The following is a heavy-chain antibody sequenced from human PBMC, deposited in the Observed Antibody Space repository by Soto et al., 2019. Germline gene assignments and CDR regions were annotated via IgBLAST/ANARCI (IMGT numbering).Heavy chain of an antibody. CDR2: IDSYGSST. CDR1: GFTFSRHW. CDR3: ASPVVPAAMGGPYFYGIDV. V-gene: IGHV3-74*01. J-gene: IGHJ6*02. Sequence: EVQLVESGGGLVQPGGSLRPACAASGFTFSRHWMHWVRQAPGKGLVWVSRIDSYGSSTHYADSVKGRFTISRDNAKNTLYLQMNSLRAEDTAVYYCASPVVPAAMGGPYFYGIDVWGQGTTVTVSS. D-gene: IGHD2-2*01.